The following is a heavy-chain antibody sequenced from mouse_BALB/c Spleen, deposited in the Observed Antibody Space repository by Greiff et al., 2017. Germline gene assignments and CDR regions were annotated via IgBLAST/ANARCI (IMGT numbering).Heavy chain of an antibody. CDR1: GYTFTDYA. Sequence: VQLQQSGPELVRPGVSVKISCKGSGYTFTDYAMHWVKQSHAKSLEWIGVISTYYGNTNYNQKFKGKATMTVDKSSSTAYMELARLTSEDSAIYYVARSQFITTATVAMDYWGQGTSVTVSS. D-gene: IGHD1-2*01. J-gene: IGHJ4*01. CDR3: ARSQFITTATVAMDY. V-gene: IGHV1-67*01. CDR2: ISTYYGNT.